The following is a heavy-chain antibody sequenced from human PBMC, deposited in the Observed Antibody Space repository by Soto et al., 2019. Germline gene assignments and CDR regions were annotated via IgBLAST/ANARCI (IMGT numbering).Heavy chain of an antibody. D-gene: IGHD2-15*01. Sequence: QVQLVESGGGVVQPGRSLRLSCETSGFSFSVYGMHWVRQAPGKGLEWVAVIWYDASKQFYAASVEGRFTISRDNSKAILYLQMNSLRAEDTAVYYCPAWAEGATEVHWGQGTLVTVSS. V-gene: IGHV3-33*01. J-gene: IGHJ4*02. CDR1: GFSFSVYG. CDR2: IWYDASKQ. CDR3: PAWAEGATEVH.